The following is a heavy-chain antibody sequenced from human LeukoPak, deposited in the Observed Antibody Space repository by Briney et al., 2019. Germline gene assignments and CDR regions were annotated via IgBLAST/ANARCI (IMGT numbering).Heavy chain of an antibody. CDR2: ICYDGSKK. CDR1: GFTFRMHG. D-gene: IGHD1-20*01. Sequence: GGSLRLSCAPPGFTFRMHGVCSGPQAPGKGLEWVAVICYDGSKKYYADSVKGRSTISRDNSKNTLYLEMNSLRAEAAAVYYCARDVSYNCLFHWGQGTLVTVSS. J-gene: IGHJ4*02. V-gene: IGHV3-33*07. CDR3: ARDVSYNCLFH.